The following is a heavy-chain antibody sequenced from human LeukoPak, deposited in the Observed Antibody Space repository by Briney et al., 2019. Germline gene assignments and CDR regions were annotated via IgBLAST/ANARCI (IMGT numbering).Heavy chain of an antibody. CDR2: INPSAGGT. D-gene: IGHD6-13*01. CDR3: ARETDIAAAANYFDV. Sequence: GASVKVSCKSSGYTFTNYYIHWVRQAPGQGLEWMGIINPSAGGTTYAQKFQGRLTMTRDMSTSTVYMELYSLRSSEDTAVYYCARETDIAAAANYFDVWGQGSLVTVSS. CDR1: GYTFTNYY. V-gene: IGHV1-46*01. J-gene: IGHJ4*02.